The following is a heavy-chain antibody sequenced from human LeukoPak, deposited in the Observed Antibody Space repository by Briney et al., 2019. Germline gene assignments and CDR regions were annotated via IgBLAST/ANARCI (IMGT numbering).Heavy chain of an antibody. V-gene: IGHV3-30-3*01. Sequence: GRSLRLSCAASGFTFSSYAMHWVRQAPGKGLEWVAVISYDGSNKYYADSVKGRFTISRDNSKNTLYLQMNSLRAEDTAVYYCASSKTTVTTLGPVWGQGTTVTVSS. CDR3: ASSKTTVTTLGPV. J-gene: IGHJ6*02. CDR1: GFTFSSYA. CDR2: ISYDGSNK. D-gene: IGHD4-17*01.